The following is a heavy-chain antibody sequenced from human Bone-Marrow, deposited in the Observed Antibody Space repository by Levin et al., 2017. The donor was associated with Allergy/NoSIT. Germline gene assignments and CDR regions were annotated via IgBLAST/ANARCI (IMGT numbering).Heavy chain of an antibody. Sequence: PGGSLRLSCEASGFSFKNYAMSWVRQTPGKGLEWVSATSGGGRTTYYADSVKGRFSISRDNSKNALYLQMNTLRAEDTAIYYCAKQGASVVPINCYFDLWGRGTLVTVSS. CDR1: GFSFKNYA. V-gene: IGHV3-23*01. CDR2: TSGGGRTT. J-gene: IGHJ2*01. D-gene: IGHD3-22*01. CDR3: AKQGASVVPINCYFDL.